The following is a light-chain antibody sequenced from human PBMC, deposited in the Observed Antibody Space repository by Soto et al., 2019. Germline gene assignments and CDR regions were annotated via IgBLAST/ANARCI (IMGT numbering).Light chain of an antibody. CDR1: QSISNW. V-gene: IGKV1-5*01. CDR2: DAS. Sequence: GDRVTITCRASQSISNWLAWYQQRPGKAPKLLIYDASTLESGVPSRFSGSGSGTEFTLTISSLQPDDFATYYCQQYNSYLRTFGQGTKVDIK. CDR3: QQYNSYLRT. J-gene: IGKJ1*01.